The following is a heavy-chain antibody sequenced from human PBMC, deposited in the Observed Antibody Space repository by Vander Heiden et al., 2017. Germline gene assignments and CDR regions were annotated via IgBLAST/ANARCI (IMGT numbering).Heavy chain of an antibody. CDR3: AREGKAGSKVWFDP. CDR1: GGSFSGYY. CDR2: INDSGST. V-gene: IGHV4-34*01. D-gene: IGHD6-19*01. J-gene: IGHJ5*02. Sequence: QVQLQQWGAGLLKPSETLSFNCAVYGGSFSGYYWSWIRQPPGKGLEWIGEINDSGSTNYNPSLKSRVTISLDTSKNQFSLKLSSVTAADTAVYYCAREGKAGSKVWFDPWGQGTLVTVSS.